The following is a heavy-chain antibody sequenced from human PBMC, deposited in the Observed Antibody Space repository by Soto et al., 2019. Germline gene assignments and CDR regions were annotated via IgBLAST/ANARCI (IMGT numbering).Heavy chain of an antibody. V-gene: IGHV3-23*01. Sequence: EVQLLESGGGLVQPGGSLRLSCAASGFTYSSYAMSWVRQAPGKGLEWVSSISGSGGSTYYADSVKGRFTISRDNSKNTLYLQMNSLSAEDMAVYYCGKGVVPGTNTPPDYWGQGTLVTVSS. CDR2: ISGSGGST. CDR1: GFTYSSYA. D-gene: IGHD1-1*01. J-gene: IGHJ4*02. CDR3: GKGVVPGTNTPPDY.